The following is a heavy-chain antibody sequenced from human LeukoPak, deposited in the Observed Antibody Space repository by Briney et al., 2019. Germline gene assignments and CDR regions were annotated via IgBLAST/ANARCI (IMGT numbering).Heavy chain of an antibody. CDR3: ARDRESSSWFDY. V-gene: IGHV3-21*01. Sequence: GGSLRLSCAASGFSFSNYIMNWVRQAPGKGPEWVSSISSSSSYIYYADSVKGRFTISRDNAKNSLYLQMNSLRAEDTAAYYCARDRESSSWFDYWGQGTLVTVSS. D-gene: IGHD6-19*01. CDR1: GFSFSNYI. CDR2: ISSSSSYI. J-gene: IGHJ5*01.